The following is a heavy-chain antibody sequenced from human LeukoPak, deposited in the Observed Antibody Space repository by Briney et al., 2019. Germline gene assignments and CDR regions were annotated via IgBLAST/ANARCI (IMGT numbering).Heavy chain of an antibody. Sequence: GGSLRLSCAASGFTFSSYGMSWVRQAPGKGLEWVSGISGNGGSTYYADSADSVKGRFAISRDNSKNTLYLQMNSLRGEDTAVYYCAKDRIVGDTNFFDYWGQGTLVTASS. CDR1: GFTFSSYG. J-gene: IGHJ4*02. CDR2: ISGNGGST. V-gene: IGHV3-23*01. CDR3: AKDRIVGDTNFFDY. D-gene: IGHD1-26*01.